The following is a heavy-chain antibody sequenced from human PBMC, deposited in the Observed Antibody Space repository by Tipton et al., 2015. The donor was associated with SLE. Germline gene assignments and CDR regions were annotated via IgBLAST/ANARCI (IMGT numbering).Heavy chain of an antibody. V-gene: IGHV4-59*01. CDR3: ARDIYYGMDV. CDR2: VYYSGRT. J-gene: IGHJ6*02. CDR1: GGSFSDYY. Sequence: LRLSCAVYGGSFSDYYWSWIRQPPGKGLEWIGYVYYSGRTSYNSSLKSRVTISVDTSKNQFSLKLNSVTAADTAVYYCARDIYYGMDVWGQGTTVTVSS.